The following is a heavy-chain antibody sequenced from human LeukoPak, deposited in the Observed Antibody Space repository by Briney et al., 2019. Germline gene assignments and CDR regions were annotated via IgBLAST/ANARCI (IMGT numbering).Heavy chain of an antibody. CDR3: ARDTYADYWGMDA. J-gene: IGHJ6*02. CDR1: GFTFSTYN. CDR2: ITPSSSYV. V-gene: IGHV3-21*01. D-gene: IGHD3-16*01. Sequence: GGSLRLSCAASGFTFSTYNMNWVRQAPGKGPQWVSSITPSSSYVYYADSVKGRFTISRDNAKNSLYLQMNRLRAEDTAVYYRARDTYADYWGMDAWGQGTTVTVSS.